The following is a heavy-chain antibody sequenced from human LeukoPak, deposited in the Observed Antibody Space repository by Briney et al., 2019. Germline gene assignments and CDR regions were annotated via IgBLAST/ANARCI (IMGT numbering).Heavy chain of an antibody. CDR3: ARSDIVATIDAFDI. J-gene: IGHJ3*02. CDR2: IWYDGSNK. D-gene: IGHD5-12*01. Sequence: GRSLRLSCAASGFTFSSYGMHWVRQAPGKGLEWVAVIWYDGSNKYYADSVKGRFTISRDNSKNTLYLQMNSLRAEDTAVYHCARSDIVATIDAFDIWGQGTMVTVSS. CDR1: GFTFSSYG. V-gene: IGHV3-33*01.